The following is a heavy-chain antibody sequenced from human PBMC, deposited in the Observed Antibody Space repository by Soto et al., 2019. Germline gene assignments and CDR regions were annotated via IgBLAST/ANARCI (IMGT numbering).Heavy chain of an antibody. D-gene: IGHD1-7*01. CDR1: GYTLSNVA. CDR3: ARASRYYWNYMMY. CDR2: VSAYNGNT. Sequence: QVQLVQSGAEVKKPGASVKVSCKASGYTLSNVAITGVRQAPGQGLEWMGWVSAYNGNTNIAQKFKGRVTMTTDTSTSTAYMEIRSLRYDDTAVYFCARASRYYWNYMMYWGQGTLVTVSS. V-gene: IGHV1-18*01. J-gene: IGHJ4*02.